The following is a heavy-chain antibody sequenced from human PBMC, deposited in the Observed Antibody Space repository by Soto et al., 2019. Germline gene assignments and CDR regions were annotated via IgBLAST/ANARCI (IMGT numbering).Heavy chain of an antibody. Sequence: EVQLLESGGGSTQPGGYLRLTCVASGFSFSSYDMTWVRQAPGKGLEWVSTISATGHTTYYADSVEGRFTISRDNSRKTMRLQMDSLRADDTAIYYCAKEPEVTGRGLDHWGQGTLVTVSS. CDR1: GFSFSSYD. J-gene: IGHJ4*02. CDR3: AKEPEVTGRGLDH. V-gene: IGHV3-23*01. CDR2: ISATGHTT. D-gene: IGHD2-21*02.